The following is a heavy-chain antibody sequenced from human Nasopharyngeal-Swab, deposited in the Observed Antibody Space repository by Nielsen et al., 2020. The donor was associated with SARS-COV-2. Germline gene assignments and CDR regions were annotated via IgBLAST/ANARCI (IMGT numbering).Heavy chain of an antibody. CDR2: ISGSGGST. V-gene: IGHV3-23*01. CDR3: AKAGNYYYYYGMDV. D-gene: IGHD6-13*01. CDR1: GFTFSSYA. J-gene: IGHJ6*02. Sequence: GESLKISCAASGFTFSSYAMSWVRQAPGKRLEWVSAISGSGGSTYYADSVKGRFTISRDNSKNTLYLQMNSLRAEDTAVYYCAKAGNYYYYYGMDVWGQGTTVTVSS.